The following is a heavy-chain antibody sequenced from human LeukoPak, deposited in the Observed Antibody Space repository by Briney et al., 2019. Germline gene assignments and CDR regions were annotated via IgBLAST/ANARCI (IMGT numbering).Heavy chain of an antibody. CDR3: AGDRGSSWYDY. D-gene: IGHD6-13*01. CDR1: GASISSYY. Sequence: PSETLSLTCTVSGASISSYYWTWIRQPPGKGLEWIGYIYYIGTTNYNPSLKSRVTISVDTSKNQLSLKLSSVIAADTAVYYCAGDRGSSWYDYWGQGTLVPVSS. J-gene: IGHJ5*01. CDR2: IYYIGTT. V-gene: IGHV4-59*01.